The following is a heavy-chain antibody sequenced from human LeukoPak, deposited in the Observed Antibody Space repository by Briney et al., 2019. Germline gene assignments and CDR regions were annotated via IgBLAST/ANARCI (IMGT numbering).Heavy chain of an antibody. CDR2: LSYDGSNK. Sequence: GGSLRLSCAASGFTFSSYAMHWVRQAPGKGLEWVAVLSYDGSNKYYADSVKGRFTISRDNSRNTLYLQMNSLRAEDTAVYYCARDLYSSSWYDAIFNYWGQGTLVTVSS. V-gene: IGHV3-30*04. CDR3: ARDLYSSSWYDAIFNY. CDR1: GFTFSSYA. J-gene: IGHJ4*02. D-gene: IGHD6-13*01.